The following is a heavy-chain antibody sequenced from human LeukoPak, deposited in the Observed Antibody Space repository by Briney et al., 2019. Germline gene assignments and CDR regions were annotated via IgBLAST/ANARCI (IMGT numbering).Heavy chain of an antibody. V-gene: IGHV3-64D*06. D-gene: IGHD3-22*01. CDR3: VRDDVYYYDSSGYPH. CDR2: ISSNGGTT. J-gene: IGHJ1*01. Sequence: GGSLRLSCSASGFTFTIYTMHWVRQAPGKGLEYVSAISSNGGTTYYADSVKGRFFISRDNSKNTLFLQLSSLRPEGTAVYYCVRDDVYYYDSSGYPHWGQGTLVTVSS. CDR1: GFTFTIYT.